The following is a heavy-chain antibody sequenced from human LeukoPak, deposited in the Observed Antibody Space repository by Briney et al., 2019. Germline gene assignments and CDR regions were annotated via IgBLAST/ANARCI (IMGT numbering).Heavy chain of an antibody. CDR1: GYTLTELS. V-gene: IGHV1-24*01. J-gene: IGHJ4*02. Sequence: RASVKVSCKVSGYTLTELSMHWVRQAPGKGLEWMGGFDPEDGETIYAQKFQGRVTMTEDTSTDTAYMELSSLRSEDTAVYYCATDRWDPDSSSWSYYFDYWGQGTLVTVSS. CDR3: ATDRWDPDSSSWSYYFDY. D-gene: IGHD6-13*01. CDR2: FDPEDGET.